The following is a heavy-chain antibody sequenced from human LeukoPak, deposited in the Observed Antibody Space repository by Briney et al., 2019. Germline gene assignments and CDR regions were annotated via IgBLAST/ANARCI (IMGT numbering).Heavy chain of an antibody. D-gene: IGHD5-18*01. Sequence: ASVKVSCKASGYTFNYYGISWVRQAPGQGLEWMGWISAYTGSTNYAQSLQGRVTMTTDTSTSTAYMELRSLRSDDTAVYYCARGGYSYGYMGYSDYWGQGTLVTVSS. V-gene: IGHV1-18*01. CDR1: GYTFNYYG. J-gene: IGHJ4*02. CDR3: ARGGYSYGYMGYSDY. CDR2: ISAYTGST.